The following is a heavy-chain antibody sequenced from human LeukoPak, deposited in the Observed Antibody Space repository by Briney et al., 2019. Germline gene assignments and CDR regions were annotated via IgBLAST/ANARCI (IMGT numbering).Heavy chain of an antibody. CDR1: GFTFSGYS. D-gene: IGHD6-13*01. CDR3: ARDYDAAAGDY. J-gene: IGHJ4*02. Sequence: PGGSLRLSCAASGFTFSGYSMNWVRQAPGKGLEWVSYISSSSGTIYYADSVKGRFTISRDNAKNSLYLQMNTLRAEDTAVYYCARDYDAAAGDYWGQGTLVTVSS. CDR2: ISSSSGTI. V-gene: IGHV3-48*04.